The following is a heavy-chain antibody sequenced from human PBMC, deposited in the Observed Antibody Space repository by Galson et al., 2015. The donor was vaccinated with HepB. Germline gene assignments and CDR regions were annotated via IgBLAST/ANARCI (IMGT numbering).Heavy chain of an antibody. D-gene: IGHD3-10*01. CDR2: IYHSGST. CDR3: ARQGDYYGSGSYYSHFDY. J-gene: IGHJ4*02. CDR1: GYSISSGYY. Sequence: ETLSLTCTVSGYSISSGYYWGWIRQPPGKGLEWIGSIYHSGSTYYNPSLKSRVTISVDTSKNQFSLKLSSVTAADTAVYYCARQGDYYGSGSYYSHFDYWGQGTLVTVSS. V-gene: IGHV4-38-2*02.